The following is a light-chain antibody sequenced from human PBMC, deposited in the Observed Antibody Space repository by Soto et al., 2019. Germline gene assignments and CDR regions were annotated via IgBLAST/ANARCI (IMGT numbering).Light chain of an antibody. V-gene: IGLV2-14*03. CDR1: SSDVGGYHY. CDR3: SSYTSRVSYI. CDR2: DVS. J-gene: IGLJ1*01. Sequence: QSALTQPASVSGSPGQSVTISCTGTSSDVGGYHYVSWYQQHPDKAPKLMIYDVSNRPSGVSNRFSGSKSGHTASLTISGLQAEDEADYYCSSYTSRVSYIFGTGTKVTVL.